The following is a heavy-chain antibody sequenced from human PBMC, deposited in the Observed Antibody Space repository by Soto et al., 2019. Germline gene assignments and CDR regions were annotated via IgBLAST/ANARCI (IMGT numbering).Heavy chain of an antibody. CDR2: IIPIFGTA. V-gene: IGHV1-69*06. D-gene: IGHD6-13*01. J-gene: IGHJ6*02. CDR3: ARLGSSSYYYYYGMDV. CDR1: GGTFSSYA. Sequence: QVQLVQSGAEVKKPGSSVKVSCKASGGTFSSYAISWVRQAPGQGLEWMGGIIPIFGTANYAQKFQGRVTITAEKSTSPAYMELSSLRSEDTAVYYCARLGSSSYYYYYGMDVWGQGTTVTVSS.